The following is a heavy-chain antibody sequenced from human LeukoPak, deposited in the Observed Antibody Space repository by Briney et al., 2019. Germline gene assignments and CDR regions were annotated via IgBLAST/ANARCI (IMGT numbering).Heavy chain of an antibody. CDR3: ARAGYHYGSGSHYAFDI. CDR2: IYPGDSDT. CDR1: GYTFSNQW. V-gene: IGHV5-51*01. Sequence: GESLEISCEASGYTFSNQWIGWVRQMPGKGLEWMGIIYPGDSDTRYNPSFQGQVTISVDKSITTTYLQWSSLKALDTAMYYCARAGYHYGSGSHYAFDIWGQGTMVTVSS. J-gene: IGHJ3*02. D-gene: IGHD3-10*01.